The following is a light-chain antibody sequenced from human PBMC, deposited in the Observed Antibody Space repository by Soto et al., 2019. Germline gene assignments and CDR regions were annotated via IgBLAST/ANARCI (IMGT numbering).Light chain of an antibody. J-gene: IGLJ2*01. CDR3: SSYTSRATLV. V-gene: IGLV2-14*03. CDR1: SNDVGGYDY. CDR2: DVS. Sequence: QSVLTQPASVSGSPGQSITISCTGTSNDVGGYDYVTWYQHHPGKAPKLMIYDVSNRPSGISDRFSASKSGNTASLTISGVQPEDEAHYYCSSYTSRATLVFGGGTKLTVL.